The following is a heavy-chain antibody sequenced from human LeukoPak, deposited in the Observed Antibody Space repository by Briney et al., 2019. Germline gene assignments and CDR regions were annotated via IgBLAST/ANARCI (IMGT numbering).Heavy chain of an antibody. CDR1: GGSISSSNW. CDR2: IYYRGST. J-gene: IGHJ4*02. V-gene: IGHV4-4*02. Sequence: NPSGTLSLTCAVSGGSISSSNWWSWVRQPPGKGLEWIGYIYYRGSTNYNPSLKSRVTISVDTSKNQFSLKLSSVTAADTAVYYCARVHSGYDFGNRKYYYFDYWGQGTLVTVSS. D-gene: IGHD5-12*01. CDR3: ARVHSGYDFGNRKYYYFDY.